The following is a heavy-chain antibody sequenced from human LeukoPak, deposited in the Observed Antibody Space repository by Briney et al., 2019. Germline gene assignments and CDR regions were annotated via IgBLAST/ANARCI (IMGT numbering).Heavy chain of an antibody. V-gene: IGHV4-59*01. CDR2: TYYSGST. J-gene: IGHJ5*02. Sequence: PSETLSLTCTVSGDSISYYYWSWIRKPPGKGLDWVEYTYYSGSTNYNPSLKSRVTISADTSKSQFSLKLTSVTAADTAVYYCARQALRNWFDPWGQGTLVTVSS. CDR1: GDSISYYY. CDR3: ARQALRNWFDP.